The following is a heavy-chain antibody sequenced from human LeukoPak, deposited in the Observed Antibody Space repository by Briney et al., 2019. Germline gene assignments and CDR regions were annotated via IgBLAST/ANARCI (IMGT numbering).Heavy chain of an antibody. J-gene: IGHJ4*02. CDR1: GDFLTAFY. CDR3: ASDTGTVFDY. Sequence: SSETMSLTCTVSGDFLTAFYWSWIRPPAGKVSEWIGYAYYSGSTEYNLSRRSRVTISLEMSKHQFSLNLTSVTAADTAFYYCASDTGTVFDYWGQGALVTVSS. D-gene: IGHD7-27*01. V-gene: IGHV4-59*01. CDR2: AYYSGST.